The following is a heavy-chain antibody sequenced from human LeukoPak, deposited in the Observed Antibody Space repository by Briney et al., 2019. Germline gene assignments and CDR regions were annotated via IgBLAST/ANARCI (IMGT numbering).Heavy chain of an antibody. D-gene: IGHD3-22*01. CDR2: ISSSGSTI. Sequence: GGSLRLSCAASGFTFSSYEMNWVRQAPGKGLEWVSYISSSGSTIYYADSVKGRFTISRDNAKNSLYLQMNSLRAEDTAVYYCARDSSLQLYYDSSGDAFDIWGQGTMVTVSS. CDR3: ARDSSLQLYYDSSGDAFDI. J-gene: IGHJ3*02. V-gene: IGHV3-48*03. CDR1: GFTFSSYE.